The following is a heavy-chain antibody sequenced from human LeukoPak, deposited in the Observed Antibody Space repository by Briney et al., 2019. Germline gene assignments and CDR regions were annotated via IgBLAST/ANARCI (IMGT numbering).Heavy chain of an antibody. CDR1: GYTLTELS. D-gene: IGHD2-2*01. CDR2: FDPEDGET. J-gene: IGHJ3*02. Sequence: ASVKVSCMVSGYTLTELSMHWVRQAPGKGLEWMGGFDPEDGETIYAQKFQGRVTMTEDTFTDTAYMELSSLRSEDTAVYYCATSSTLASPNAFDIWGQGTMVTVSS. V-gene: IGHV1-24*01. CDR3: ATSSTLASPNAFDI.